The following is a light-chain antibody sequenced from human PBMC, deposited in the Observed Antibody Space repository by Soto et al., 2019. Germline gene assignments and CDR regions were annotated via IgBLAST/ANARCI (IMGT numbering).Light chain of an antibody. CDR3: QQYYSYPLT. J-gene: IGKJ4*01. CDR2: AAS. Sequence: AIRMTQSPSSFSASTGDRVTITCRASQGISSYLAWYQHKPGKAPKLLIYAASTLQSGGPARFSGSGSGTDFTLTISCLQSEDFATYCFQQYYSYPLTFGGGTKVEIK. CDR1: QGISSY. V-gene: IGKV1-8*01.